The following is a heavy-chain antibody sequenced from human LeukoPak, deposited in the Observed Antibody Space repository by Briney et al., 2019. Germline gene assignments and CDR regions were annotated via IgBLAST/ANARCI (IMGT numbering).Heavy chain of an antibody. CDR3: ANGNGYPPPTQVFSLPSVPSFDY. V-gene: IGHV3-30*02. D-gene: IGHD5-24*01. J-gene: IGHJ4*02. CDR1: GFNFFGYG. CDR2: IRYDGSNK. Sequence: PGGSLRLSCAASGFNFFGYGMHWVRQAPGKGLEWVAFIRYDGSNKYYADSVKGRFTISRDNSKNTLYLQMNSLRAEDTAVYYCANGNGYPPPTQVFSLPSVPSFDYWGQGTLVTVSS.